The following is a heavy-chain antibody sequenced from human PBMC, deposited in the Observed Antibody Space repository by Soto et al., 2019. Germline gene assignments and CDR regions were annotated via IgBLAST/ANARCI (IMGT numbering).Heavy chain of an antibody. CDR2: IFYTGIT. D-gene: IGHD3-16*01. CDR1: GYSISSYY. Sequence: SETLSLTCTVSGYSISSYYWSWIRQPPGKGLEWIGYIFYTGITNYNPSFKSRVTMSVDTSKNYFSLNLSSVTAADTAVYFCAREGVPTHGLDVWGQGTTVTVS. V-gene: IGHV4-59*01. CDR3: AREGVPTHGLDV. J-gene: IGHJ6*02.